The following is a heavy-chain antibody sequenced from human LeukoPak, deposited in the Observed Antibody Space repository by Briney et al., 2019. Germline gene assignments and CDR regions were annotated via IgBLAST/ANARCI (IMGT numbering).Heavy chain of an antibody. CDR1: GYSISSGYY. D-gene: IGHD3-22*01. V-gene: IGHV4-38-2*01. CDR3: ASPLYYYDSSGYFPHDAFDI. CDR2: IYHSGST. Sequence: SETLSLTCAVSGYSISSGYYWGWIRQPPGKGLEWIGSIYHSGSTYYNPSLKSRVTISVDTSKNQFSLKLSSVTAADTAVYYCASPLYYYDSSGYFPHDAFDIWGRGTMVTVSS. J-gene: IGHJ3*02.